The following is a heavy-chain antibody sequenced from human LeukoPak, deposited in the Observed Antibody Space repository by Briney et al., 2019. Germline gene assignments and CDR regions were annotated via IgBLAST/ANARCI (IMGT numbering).Heavy chain of an antibody. D-gene: IGHD4-17*01. CDR3: ARDRQDDYGDLEPFDY. J-gene: IGHJ4*02. Sequence: PGGSLRLSCAASGFTFSDYYMSWIRQAPGKGLEWVSYIGSSGSTKYYADSVKGRFTISRDNAKNSFLQMNSLRAEDTAVYYCARDRQDDYGDLEPFDYWGQGTLVTVSS. V-gene: IGHV3-11*01. CDR2: IGSSGSTK. CDR1: GFTFSDYY.